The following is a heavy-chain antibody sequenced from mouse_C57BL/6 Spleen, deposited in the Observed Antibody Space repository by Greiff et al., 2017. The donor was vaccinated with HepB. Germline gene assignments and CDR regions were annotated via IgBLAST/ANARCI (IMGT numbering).Heavy chain of an antibody. J-gene: IGHJ4*01. CDR1: GYTFTSYW. V-gene: IGHV1-5*01. CDR2: IYPGNSDT. Sequence: VQLQQSGTVLARPGASVKMSCKTSGYTFTSYWMHWVKQRPGQGLEWIGAIYPGNSDTSYNQKFKGKAKLTAVTSASTAYMELSSLTNEDSAVYYCTREAFYGNPYYAMDYWGQGTSVTVSS. CDR3: TREAFYGNPYYAMDY. D-gene: IGHD2-10*01.